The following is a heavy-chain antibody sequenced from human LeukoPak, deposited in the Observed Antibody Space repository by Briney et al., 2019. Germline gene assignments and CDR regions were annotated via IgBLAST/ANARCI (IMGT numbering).Heavy chain of an antibody. Sequence: GGSLRLSCAATGLSVSSNFMSWVRQAPGKGLEWVSVIYGGGSTYYADSVKGRFTISRDTPKNILYLQMNSLRVEDTAVYYCASWPVGWYGEDSWGQGTLVTVSS. CDR2: IYGGGST. CDR1: GLSVSSNF. D-gene: IGHD6-19*01. CDR3: ASWPVGWYGEDS. V-gene: IGHV3-53*01. J-gene: IGHJ4*02.